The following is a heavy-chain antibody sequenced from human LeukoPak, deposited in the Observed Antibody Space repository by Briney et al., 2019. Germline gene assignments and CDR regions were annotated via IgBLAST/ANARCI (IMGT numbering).Heavy chain of an antibody. CDR2: MYTTGST. CDR1: GGSISSYD. V-gene: IGHV4-4*07. CDR3: ARDNWLDPLYGMDV. J-gene: IGHJ6*01. Sequence: PETLSLTCTVSGGSISSYDGSCIPRPAGPRRECIRRMYTTGSTSYNPSLKSRVTMSLDPSKNQFSLKLSSVTAADMAVYYCARDNWLDPLYGMDVWGEGTTVTVSS. D-gene: IGHD1-20*01.